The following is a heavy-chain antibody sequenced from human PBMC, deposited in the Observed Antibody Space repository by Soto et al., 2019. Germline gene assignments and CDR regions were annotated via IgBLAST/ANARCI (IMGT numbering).Heavy chain of an antibody. CDR3: ARAGIAVAGYYYYYGMDV. D-gene: IGHD6-19*01. CDR2: INPNSGGT. V-gene: IGHV1-2*04. Sequence: ASVKVSCKASGYTFTGYYMHWVRQAPGQGLEWMGWINPNSGGTNYAQKFQGWVTMTRDTSISTAYMELSRLRSDDTAVYYCARAGIAVAGYYYYYGMDVWGQGTTVTVSS. CDR1: GYTFTGYY. J-gene: IGHJ6*02.